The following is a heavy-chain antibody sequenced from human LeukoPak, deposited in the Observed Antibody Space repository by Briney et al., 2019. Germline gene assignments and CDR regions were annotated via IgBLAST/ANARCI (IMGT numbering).Heavy chain of an antibody. J-gene: IGHJ4*02. CDR1: GYTFTSYD. CDR3: ARGFDDSSGYWHY. CDR2: IIPIFGTA. D-gene: IGHD3-22*01. Sequence: ASVKVSCKASGYTFTSYDINWVRQATGQGLEWMGGIIPIFGTANYAQKFQGRVTITADKSTSTAYMELSSLRSEDTAVYYCARGFDDSSGYWHYWGQGTLVTVSS. V-gene: IGHV1-69*06.